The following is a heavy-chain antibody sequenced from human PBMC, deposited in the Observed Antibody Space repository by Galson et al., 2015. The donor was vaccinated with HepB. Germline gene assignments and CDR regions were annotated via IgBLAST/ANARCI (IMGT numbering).Heavy chain of an antibody. CDR1: GGPIDSGTLS. D-gene: IGHD4-23*01. V-gene: IGHV4-30-2*01. CDR3: ARGKRGNFYGGNFFDH. Sequence: TLSLTCAVSGGPIDSGTLSWSWFRQAPGKGLEWIGYIYHSGNSYYNPSLKSRVTISVDKSKNQFSLRLNSVTAADTAVYYCARGKRGNFYGGNFFDHWGQGTLVTVSS. J-gene: IGHJ5*02. CDR2: IYHSGNS.